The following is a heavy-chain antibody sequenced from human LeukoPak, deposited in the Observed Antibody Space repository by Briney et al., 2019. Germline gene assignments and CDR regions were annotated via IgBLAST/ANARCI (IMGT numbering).Heavy chain of an antibody. CDR3: AKVEGASKASVY. Sequence: GGSLRLSCAVAGFTFSNYAMTWVRQAPGKGLEWVSSISGSGGSTYYADSVKGRFTISRDNSKNTLYLQMYSLRAEDTAVYYCAKVEGASKASVYWGQGALVTVSS. CDR1: GFTFSNYA. V-gene: IGHV3-23*01. D-gene: IGHD1-1*01. J-gene: IGHJ4*02. CDR2: ISGSGGST.